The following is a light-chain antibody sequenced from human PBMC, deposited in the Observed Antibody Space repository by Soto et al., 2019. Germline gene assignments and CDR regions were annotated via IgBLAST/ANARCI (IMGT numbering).Light chain of an antibody. Sequence: EIVMTQSPATLSVSPGERANLSCRASQSVSSNLAWYQQKPGQAPRLLIYGASTRATGIPARFSGSGSGTEFTLTISSLQSEDFAVYYCQQYNNWLSRTFGQGTKLEIK. CDR1: QSVSSN. CDR3: QQYNNWLSRT. CDR2: GAS. J-gene: IGKJ2*01. V-gene: IGKV3-15*01.